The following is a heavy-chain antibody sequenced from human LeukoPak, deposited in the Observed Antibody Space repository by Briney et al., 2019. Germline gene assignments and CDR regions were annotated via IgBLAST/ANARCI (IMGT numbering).Heavy chain of an antibody. CDR3: ARLSYDSSGYEALYYFDY. J-gene: IGHJ4*02. Sequence: GESLKISCKGSGYSFTSYGIGWVRQMPGKGLGWLGFIYPGDSDTRYSPSFQGQVTISADKSISTAYLQWSSLRASDTAMYYCARLSYDSSGYEALYYFDYWGQGTLVTVSS. CDR1: GYSFTSYG. V-gene: IGHV5-51*01. D-gene: IGHD3-22*01. CDR2: IYPGDSDT.